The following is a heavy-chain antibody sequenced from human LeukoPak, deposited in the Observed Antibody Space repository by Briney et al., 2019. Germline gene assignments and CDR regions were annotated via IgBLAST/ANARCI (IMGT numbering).Heavy chain of an antibody. J-gene: IGHJ3*02. CDR3: ARVDSGSSDAFDI. V-gene: IGHV1-18*01. CDR1: GYTFTSYG. Sequence: ASVKVSCKASGYTFTSYGLTWVRQAPGQGLEWMGWISAYNGHTKYPQKLQGRVTMTTDTSTSTAYMELRSLRSDDTAVYYCARVDSGSSDAFDIWGQGTMVTVSS. CDR2: ISAYNGHT. D-gene: IGHD1-26*01.